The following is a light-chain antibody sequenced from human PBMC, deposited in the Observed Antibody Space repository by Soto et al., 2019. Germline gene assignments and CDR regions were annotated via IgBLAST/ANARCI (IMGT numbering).Light chain of an antibody. CDR1: QSVSYY. V-gene: IGKV3-20*01. J-gene: IGKJ1*01. Sequence: EIVLTQSPSTLSLSPGERATLSCRASQSVSYYLAWYQQKPGQAPRLLIYDAFSRATGIQDRFSGSGSGTDFTLTIRRLEPEDFAVYYCKQYGSSPWTVGQGTKVDIK. CDR2: DAF. CDR3: KQYGSSPWT.